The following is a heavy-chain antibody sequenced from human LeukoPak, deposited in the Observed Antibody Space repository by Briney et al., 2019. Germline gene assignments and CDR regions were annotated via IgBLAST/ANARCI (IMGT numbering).Heavy chain of an antibody. J-gene: IGHJ4*02. V-gene: IGHV4-4*02. D-gene: IGHD1-14*01. CDR3: ARRRNRPLLRCHPYYFDY. CDR1: GGSISSSNW. CDR2: IYHSGST. Sequence: SETLSLTCAVSGGSISSSNWWSWVRQPPGKGLEWIGEIYHSGSTNYNPSLKSRVTISVDKSKNQFSLKLSSVTAADTAVYYCARRRNRPLLRCHPYYFDYWGQGTLVTVSS.